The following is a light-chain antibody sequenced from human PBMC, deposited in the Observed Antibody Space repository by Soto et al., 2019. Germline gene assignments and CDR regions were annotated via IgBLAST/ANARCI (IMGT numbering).Light chain of an antibody. CDR2: DAS. Sequence: EIVLTQSPATLSFSPGERATLSCRASQSVRSSLAWYQQKPGQAPRLLIYDASNRATGIPARFSGSGSGTDFTLTISSLEPEDFAVYYCQQRSNWQFTFGPGTKVDIK. CDR3: QQRSNWQFT. J-gene: IGKJ3*01. CDR1: QSVRSS. V-gene: IGKV3-11*01.